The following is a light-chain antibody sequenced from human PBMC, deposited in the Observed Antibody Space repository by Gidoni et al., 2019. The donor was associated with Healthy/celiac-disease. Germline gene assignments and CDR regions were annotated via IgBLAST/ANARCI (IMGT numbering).Light chain of an antibody. CDR3: AAWDDSLNGVV. J-gene: IGLJ2*01. CDR1: SSNIGRNT. CDR2: SNN. Sequence: QSVLTQPPSASGPPGHRVTISCSGSSSNIGRNTVNWYQQLPGTAPKLLIYSNNQRPSGVPDRFSGSKSGTSASLAISGLQSEDEADYYCAAWDDSLNGVVFGGGTKLTVL. V-gene: IGLV1-44*01.